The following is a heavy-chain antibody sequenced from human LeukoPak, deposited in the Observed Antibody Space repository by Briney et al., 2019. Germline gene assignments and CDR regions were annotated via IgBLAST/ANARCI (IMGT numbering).Heavy chain of an antibody. CDR3: ARDGPYCSSTSCYEYYYYMDV. Sequence: SQTLSLTCTVSGGSISSGSYYWSWIRQPAGKGLEWIGRIYTSGSTNYNPSLKSRVTISVDTSKNQFSLKLSSVTAADTAVYYCARDGPYCSSTSCYEYYYYMDVWGKGTTVTISS. J-gene: IGHJ6*03. CDR2: IYTSGST. CDR1: GGSISSGSYY. V-gene: IGHV4-61*02. D-gene: IGHD2-2*01.